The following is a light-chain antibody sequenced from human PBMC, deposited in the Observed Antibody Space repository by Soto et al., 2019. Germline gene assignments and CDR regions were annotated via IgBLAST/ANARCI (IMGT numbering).Light chain of an antibody. Sequence: DIQMTQSTSTLCASVGDRVTITCRASQSISSWLAWYQQKPGKAPKLLIYDASSLESGVPSRFSGSGSGTEFTLTISSLQPDDFATYYCQQYKSYSGYTFGQGTKLEIK. V-gene: IGKV1-5*01. J-gene: IGKJ2*01. CDR3: QQYKSYSGYT. CDR1: QSISSW. CDR2: DAS.